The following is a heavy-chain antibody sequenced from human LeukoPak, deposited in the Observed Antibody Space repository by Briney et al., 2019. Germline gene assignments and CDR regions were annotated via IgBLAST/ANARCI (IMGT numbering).Heavy chain of an antibody. V-gene: IGHV1-69*02. Sequence: XXILGIANYAQKFQGRVTITEDKSTSTAYVELSSLRSEDTAVYYCARHGGEDPIDCYYYMDVWGKGTTVTVSS. CDR2: XXILGIA. D-gene: IGHD2-15*01. J-gene: IGHJ6*03. CDR3: ARHGGEDPIDCYYYMDV.